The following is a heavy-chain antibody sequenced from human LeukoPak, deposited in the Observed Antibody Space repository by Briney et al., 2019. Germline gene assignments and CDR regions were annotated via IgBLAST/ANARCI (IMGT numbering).Heavy chain of an antibody. CDR1: GFTFSDYA. Sequence: PGGSLRLSCATSGFTFSDYAMSWIRQPPGKGLEWIGYIYYSGSTNYNPSLKSRVTISVDTSKNQFSLKLSSVTAADTAVYYCAGVSSSGYYYDTGDAFDIWGQGTMVTVSS. CDR3: AGVSSSGYYYDTGDAFDI. J-gene: IGHJ3*02. CDR2: IYYSGST. V-gene: IGHV4-59*12. D-gene: IGHD3-22*01.